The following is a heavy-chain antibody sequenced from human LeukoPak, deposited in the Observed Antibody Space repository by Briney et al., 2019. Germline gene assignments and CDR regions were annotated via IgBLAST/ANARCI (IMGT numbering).Heavy chain of an antibody. V-gene: IGHV4-31*11. CDR2: IYYSGST. Sequence: PSETLSLTCAVYGGSFSGYYWSWIRQHPGKGLEWIGYIYYSGSTYYNPSPKSRVTISVDTSKNQFSLKLSSVTAADTAVYYCARLLDGNLFDYWGQGTLVTVSS. CDR1: GGSFSGYY. D-gene: IGHD2/OR15-2a*01. J-gene: IGHJ4*02. CDR3: ARLLDGNLFDY.